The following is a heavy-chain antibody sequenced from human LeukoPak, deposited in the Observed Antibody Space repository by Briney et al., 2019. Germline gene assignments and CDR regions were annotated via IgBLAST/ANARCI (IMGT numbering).Heavy chain of an antibody. Sequence: SETLSLTCAVSGGSFSGYYRSWIPQPPGKGLEWIGEINHSGSTNYNPSLKSGVTISVDTSKNQLSLKLSSVTAADTAVYYCARVYPTYCGGDCSYDYWGQGTLVTVSS. D-gene: IGHD2-21*02. CDR1: GGSFSGYY. CDR2: INHSGST. V-gene: IGHV4-34*01. CDR3: ARVYPTYCGGDCSYDY. J-gene: IGHJ4*02.